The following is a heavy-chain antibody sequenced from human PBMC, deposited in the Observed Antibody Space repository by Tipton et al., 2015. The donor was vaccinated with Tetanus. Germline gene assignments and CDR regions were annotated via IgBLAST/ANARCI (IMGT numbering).Heavy chain of an antibody. V-gene: IGHV4-39*01. Sequence: GLVKPSETLSLTCTVSGASISGAIYLWGWIRQPPGKGLEWIGSVSFTGNTYYNPSLQSRLSMSGDTSRNIFSLKLSSVTAADTAIYYCARPAMTAVTNDYWGQGTLVTVSS. CDR1: GASISGAIYL. CDR3: ARPAMTAVTNDY. D-gene: IGHD4-11*01. J-gene: IGHJ4*02. CDR2: VSFTGNT.